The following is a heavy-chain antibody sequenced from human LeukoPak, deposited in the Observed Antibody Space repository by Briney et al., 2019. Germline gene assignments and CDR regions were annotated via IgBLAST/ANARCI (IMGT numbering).Heavy chain of an antibody. V-gene: IGHV4-34*01. Sequence: PSETLSLTCAVYGGSFSGYYWGWIRQPPGKGLEWIGEINHSGSTNYNPSLKSRVTISVDTSKNQFSLKLSSVTAADTAVYYCAVRDGYNSPFDYWGQGTLVTVSS. CDR3: AVRDGYNSPFDY. D-gene: IGHD5-12*01. CDR2: INHSGST. J-gene: IGHJ4*02. CDR1: GGSFSGYY.